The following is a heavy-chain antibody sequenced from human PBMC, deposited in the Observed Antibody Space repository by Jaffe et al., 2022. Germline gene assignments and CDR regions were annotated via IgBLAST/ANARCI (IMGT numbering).Heavy chain of an antibody. J-gene: IGHJ6*03. V-gene: IGHV2-5*02. CDR2: IYWDGDK. CDR3: VHNNYGSGTSDYYYYYYMDV. Sequence: QITLKESGPTLVKPTQTLTLTCAFSGFSLTTSRVAVGWIRQPPGKALEWLGLIYWDGDKRYSPSLKSRLTITKDTSKNQVVLTMTNMDPVDTATYYCVHNNYGSGTSDYYYYYYMDVWGKGTTVTVSS. CDR1: GFSLTTSRVA. D-gene: IGHD3-10*01.